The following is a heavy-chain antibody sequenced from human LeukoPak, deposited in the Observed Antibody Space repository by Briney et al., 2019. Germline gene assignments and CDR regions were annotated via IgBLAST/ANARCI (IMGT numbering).Heavy chain of an antibody. CDR3: ARAPGGDDAFDI. CDR2: TYYRSKWYN. CDR1: GDSVSSNSAT. V-gene: IGHV6-1*01. Sequence: SQTLSLTCAISGDSVSSNSATWNWIRQSPSRGLEWLGRTYYRSKWYNDYAVSVKSRITINPDPSKNQFSMQLNSVTPEDTAVYYCARAPGGDDAFDIWGQGTMVTVSS. D-gene: IGHD7-27*01. J-gene: IGHJ3*02.